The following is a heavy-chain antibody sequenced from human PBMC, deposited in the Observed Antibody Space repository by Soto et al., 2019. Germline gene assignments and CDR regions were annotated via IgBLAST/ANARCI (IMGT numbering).Heavy chain of an antibody. Sequence: EVQLVESGGGLVQPGGSLRLSCAASGFTVSSNYMSWVRQAPGKGLEWVSVIYSGGSTYYADSVKGRFTISRHNSKNTLYLQMNSLRAEDTAVYYCARVRVGGQLGWFDPWGQGTLVTVSS. CDR1: GFTVSSNY. V-gene: IGHV3-53*04. D-gene: IGHD2-2*01. CDR3: ARVRVGGQLGWFDP. CDR2: IYSGGST. J-gene: IGHJ5*02.